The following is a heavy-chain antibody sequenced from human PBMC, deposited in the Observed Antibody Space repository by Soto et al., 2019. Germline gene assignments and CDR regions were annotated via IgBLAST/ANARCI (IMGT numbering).Heavy chain of an antibody. V-gene: IGHV3-64D*08. CDR1: GFTFSSYA. Sequence: GGSLRLSCSASGFTFSSYAMHWVRQAPGKGLEYVSAISSNGGRTYYADSVKDRFTISRDNPKNTLYLQMSSLRAEDTAVYYCVDDRSGSYYLNDYWGKGSLVTVSS. D-gene: IGHD3-10*01. J-gene: IGHJ4*02. CDR3: VDDRSGSYYLNDY. CDR2: ISSNGGRT.